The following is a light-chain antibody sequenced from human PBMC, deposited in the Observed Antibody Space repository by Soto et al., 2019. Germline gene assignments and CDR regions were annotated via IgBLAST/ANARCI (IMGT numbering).Light chain of an antibody. J-gene: IGKJ2*01. Sequence: DIVLTQSPATLSLSSGERATHSCRASQNITSYLAWYQQKPGQAPRLLIYDASNRATGIPARFSGSGSGTDFTLTSSSLEPEDFAVYYCQQRTSWPPVYTFGQGIKLEIQ. CDR1: QNITSY. CDR2: DAS. V-gene: IGKV3-11*01. CDR3: QQRTSWPPVYT.